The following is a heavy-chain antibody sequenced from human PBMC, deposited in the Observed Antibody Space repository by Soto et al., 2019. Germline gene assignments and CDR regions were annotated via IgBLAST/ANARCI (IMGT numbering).Heavy chain of an antibody. J-gene: IGHJ5*02. CDR2: ISGSGGST. CDR1: GFTFSSYA. V-gene: IGHV3-23*01. CDR3: AKSRSSWYIMRWFDP. D-gene: IGHD6-13*01. Sequence: GGSLRLSCAASGFTFSSYAMSWVRQAPGKGLEWVSAISGSGGSTYYADSVKGRFTISRDNSKNTLYLQMNSLRAEDTAVYYCAKSRSSWYIMRWFDPWGQGTLVTVSS.